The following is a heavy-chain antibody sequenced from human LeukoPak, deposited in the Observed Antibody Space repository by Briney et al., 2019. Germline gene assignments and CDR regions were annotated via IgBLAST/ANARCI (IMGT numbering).Heavy chain of an antibody. J-gene: IGHJ3*02. D-gene: IGHD6-13*01. Sequence: PSETLSLTCTVSGGSIRSSNYYWGWIRQPPGKGLEWIGCIYYTGSTYYNPSLKSRVTISVDTSKNQFSLKLSSVTAADTAVYYCAKDKVGSWGLYDAFDIWGQGTMVTVSS. V-gene: IGHV4-39*02. CDR2: IYYTGST. CDR3: AKDKVGSWGLYDAFDI. CDR1: GGSIRSSNYY.